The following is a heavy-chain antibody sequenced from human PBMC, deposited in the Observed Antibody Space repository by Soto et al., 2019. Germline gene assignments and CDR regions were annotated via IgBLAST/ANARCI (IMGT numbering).Heavy chain of an antibody. CDR3: ASGTFNDISFDS. V-gene: IGHV4-31*03. CDR1: GGSIDTGGFY. Sequence: QVQLQESGPGLVKPSQTLTLTCSVSGGSIDTGGFYWSWARKLPGKGLQWVGYIYYTGAAYYNPSLKSRVVISLDTSANQFSLSLTSLTAADTAVYYCASGTFNDISFDSWGQGRLVTVSS. D-gene: IGHD2-21*01. J-gene: IGHJ4*02. CDR2: IYYTGAA.